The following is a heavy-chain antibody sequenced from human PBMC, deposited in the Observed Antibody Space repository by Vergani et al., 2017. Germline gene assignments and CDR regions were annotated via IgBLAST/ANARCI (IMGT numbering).Heavy chain of an antibody. CDR3: AKIQARSSGYYYKGHDAFDI. V-gene: IGHV3-48*04. CDR2: ISSSSSTI. J-gene: IGHJ3*02. CDR1: GFTFSSYS. D-gene: IGHD3-22*01. Sequence: EVQLVESGGGLVKPGGSLRLSCAASGFTFSSYSMNWVRQAPGKGLEWGSYISSSSSTIYYADSVKGRFTISRDNAKNSLYLQMNSLRAEDTAVYYCAKIQARSSGYYYKGHDAFDIWGQGTMVTVSS.